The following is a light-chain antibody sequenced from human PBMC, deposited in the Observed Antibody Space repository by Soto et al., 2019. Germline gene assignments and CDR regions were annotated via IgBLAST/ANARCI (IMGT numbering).Light chain of an antibody. CDR3: QQYETFSGT. Sequence: DIQMTQSPSTLSASVGYPVTATCRARQSVSGWLAWYQQKPGEAPKLLVYDASALPRGVPSGFSGSGSGTKFTLTIASLQPDDFATYYCQQYETFSGTFGPGTKVEI. J-gene: IGKJ1*01. CDR1: QSVSGW. V-gene: IGKV1-5*01. CDR2: DAS.